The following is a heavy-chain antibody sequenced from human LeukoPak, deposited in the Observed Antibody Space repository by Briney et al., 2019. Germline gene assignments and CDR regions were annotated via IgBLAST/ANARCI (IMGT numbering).Heavy chain of an antibody. CDR2: INHSGST. J-gene: IGHJ4*02. CDR1: GVSFSGYY. D-gene: IGHD3-3*01. Sequence: SETLSLTCAVYGVSFSGYYWSWIRQPPGKGLEWIGEINHSGSTNYNPSLKSRVTISVDTSKNQFSLKPSSVTDADTAVYYCARAVYYDFLRCYCTPWSFDYWGQGTLVTVSS. V-gene: IGHV4-34*01. CDR3: ARAVYYDFLRCYCTPWSFDY.